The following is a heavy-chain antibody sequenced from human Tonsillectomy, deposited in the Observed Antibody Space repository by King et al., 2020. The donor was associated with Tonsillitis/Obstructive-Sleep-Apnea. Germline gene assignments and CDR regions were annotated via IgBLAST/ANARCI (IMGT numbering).Heavy chain of an antibody. D-gene: IGHD3-3*01. CDR2: VYSGGTT. CDR3: ARDSPDYDFYYFDY. V-gene: IGHV3-66*01. Sequence: VQLVESGGGLVQPGESLRLSCVVSGFTVSNNYMSWVRQAPGKGLEWVSVVYSGGTTYYADSVKGRFTISRDNSKNTVYLEMNSLRVEDTAEYYCARDSPDYDFYYFDYWGQGTQVTVSS. J-gene: IGHJ4*02. CDR1: GFTVSNNY.